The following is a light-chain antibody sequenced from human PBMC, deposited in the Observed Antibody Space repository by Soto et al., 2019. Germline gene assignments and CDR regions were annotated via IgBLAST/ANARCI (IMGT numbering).Light chain of an antibody. V-gene: IGKV1-27*01. CDR1: QGISND. CDR3: QQSYSTPPIT. Sequence: DIQMTQSPSSLSAYVVDRVTITFRASQGISNDLAWYQQRPGKVPKLLIYGASTLQSGVPSRFSGSGSGTDFTLTISSLQPEDFATYYCQQSYSTPPITFGQGTRLEIK. CDR2: GAS. J-gene: IGKJ5*01.